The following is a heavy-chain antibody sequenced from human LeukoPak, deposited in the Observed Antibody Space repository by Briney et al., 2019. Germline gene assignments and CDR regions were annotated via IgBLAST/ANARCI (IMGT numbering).Heavy chain of an antibody. V-gene: IGHV4-59*08. CDR2: IYCSGST. J-gene: IGHJ4*02. Sequence: SETLSLTCTVSGGSISSYYWSWIRQPPGKGLEWIEYIYCSGSTNYNPSLKSRVTISVDTSKNQFSLRLSSVTAADTAMYYCGRHETGYFDYWGQGTLVTVSS. CDR1: GGSISSYY. CDR3: GRHETGYFDY.